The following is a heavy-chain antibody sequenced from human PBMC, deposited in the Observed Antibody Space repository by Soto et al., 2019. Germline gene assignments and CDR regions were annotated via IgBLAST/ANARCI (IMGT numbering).Heavy chain of an antibody. CDR2: IYHSGST. D-gene: IGHD4-17*01. J-gene: IGHJ6*02. V-gene: IGHV4-30-2*01. CDR3: ARDMRTTEGYYYYGMDV. CDR1: GGSISSGGYS. Sequence: PSETLSLTCAVSGGSISSGGYSWSWIRQPPGKGLEWIGYIYHSGSTYYNPSLKSRVTISVDRSKNQFSLKLSSVTAADTAVYYCARDMRTTEGYYYYGMDVWGQGTTVTVS.